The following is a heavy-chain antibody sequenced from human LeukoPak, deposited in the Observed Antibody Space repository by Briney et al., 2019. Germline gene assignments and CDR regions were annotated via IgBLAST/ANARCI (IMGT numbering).Heavy chain of an antibody. CDR3: ASTFEAAAAMDYYYYGMDV. D-gene: IGHD6-13*01. J-gene: IGHJ6*02. CDR2: LKLYDGSI. Sequence: ASVKVSCKASGYSFIRYHIHWVRQAPGQGLEWMGVLKLYDGSISHAQKFQGRVTMTSDTSTSTVYMELSSLRSEDTAVYFCASTFEAAAAMDYYYYGMDVWGQGTTVTVSS. CDR1: GYSFIRYH. V-gene: IGHV1-46*01.